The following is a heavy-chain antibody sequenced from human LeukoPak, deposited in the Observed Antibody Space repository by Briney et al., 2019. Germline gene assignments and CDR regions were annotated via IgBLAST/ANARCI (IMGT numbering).Heavy chain of an antibody. CDR1: GDSISSYY. CDR3: ARDLRGYSYGYDIPDAFDI. Sequence: PSETLSLTCTVSGDSISSYYWSWIRQPAGKGLEWIGRIYTSGSTNYNPSLKSRVTMSVDTSKNQFSLKLSSVTAADTAVYYCARDLRGYSYGYDIPDAFDIWGQGTMVTVSS. V-gene: IGHV4-4*07. CDR2: IYTSGST. J-gene: IGHJ3*02. D-gene: IGHD5-18*01.